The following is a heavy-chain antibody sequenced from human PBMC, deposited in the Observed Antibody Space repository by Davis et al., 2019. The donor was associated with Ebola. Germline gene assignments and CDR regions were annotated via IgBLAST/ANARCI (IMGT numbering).Heavy chain of an antibody. J-gene: IGHJ4*02. V-gene: IGHV1-3*04. CDR3: ARDLGTVYAVYYFDY. CDR1: GYTFTYHA. CDR2: INTGSGNA. D-gene: IGHD2-8*01. Sequence: ASVKVSCKASGYTFTYHAIHWVRQAPGQRLEWMAWINTGSGNAKYSQKFQDRVTVTSDTSASTAYMELRSLRSDDTAVYYCARDLGTVYAVYYFDYWGQGTLVTVSS.